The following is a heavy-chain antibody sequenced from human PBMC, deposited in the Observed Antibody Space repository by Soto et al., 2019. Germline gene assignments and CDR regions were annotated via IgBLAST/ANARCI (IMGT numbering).Heavy chain of an antibody. V-gene: IGHV1-18*01. CDR2: ISAYNGNT. Sequence: SVKVSFKASCYTFTSYGISWVRQAPGQGLEWMGWISAYNGNTNYAQKLQGRVTMTTDTSTSTAYMELRSLRSDDTAVYYCARVGQAGYCSSTSCYTARRYYYGMDVWGQGTTVTVS. CDR1: CYTFTSYG. J-gene: IGHJ6*02. CDR3: ARVGQAGYCSSTSCYTARRYYYGMDV. D-gene: IGHD2-2*02.